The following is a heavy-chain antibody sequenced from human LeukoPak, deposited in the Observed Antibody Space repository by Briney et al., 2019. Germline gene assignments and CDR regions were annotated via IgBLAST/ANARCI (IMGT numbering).Heavy chain of an antibody. CDR1: GGSISSSSYY. D-gene: IGHD5-12*01. J-gene: IGHJ4*02. V-gene: IGHV4-39*07. Sequence: SETLSLTCTVSGGSISSSSYYWGWIRQPPGKGLEWIGSIYYSGSTYYNPSLKSRVTISVDTSKNQFSLKLSSVTAADTAVYYCARALYSGYARDWGQGTLVTVSS. CDR3: ARALYSGYARD. CDR2: IYYSGST.